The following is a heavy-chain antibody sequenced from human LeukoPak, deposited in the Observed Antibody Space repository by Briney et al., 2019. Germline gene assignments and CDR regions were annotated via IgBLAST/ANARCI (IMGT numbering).Heavy chain of an antibody. Sequence: GASVKVSCKASGYTFTSYDINWVRQATGQGLEWMGWMNPNSGNTGYAQKFQGRVTITRNTSISTAYMELSSLRSEDTAVYYCARHGSGKENYYYYYYMDVWGKGTTVTVSS. V-gene: IGHV1-8*03. CDR1: GYTFTSYD. CDR2: MNPNSGNT. D-gene: IGHD3-10*01. CDR3: ARHGSGKENYYYYYYMDV. J-gene: IGHJ6*03.